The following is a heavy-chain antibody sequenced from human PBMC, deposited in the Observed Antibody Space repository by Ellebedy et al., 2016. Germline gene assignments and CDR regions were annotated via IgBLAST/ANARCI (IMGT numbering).Heavy chain of an antibody. CDR3: ARHVSDSSSWSANWFDP. Sequence: GSLRLSCAASGFLFSDYTMHWVRQHPGKGLEWIGYIYYSGSTNYNPSLKSRVTISVDTSKNQFSLRLSSVTAADTAVYYCARHVSDSSSWSANWFDPWGQGTLVTVSS. J-gene: IGHJ5*02. CDR2: IYYSGST. D-gene: IGHD6-13*01. V-gene: IGHV4-59*08. CDR1: GFLFSDYT.